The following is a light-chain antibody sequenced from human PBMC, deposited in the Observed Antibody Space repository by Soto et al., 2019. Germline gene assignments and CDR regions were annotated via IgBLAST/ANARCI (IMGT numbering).Light chain of an antibody. Sequence: DIQMTQSPASLSASVGDRVTITCRASQDIGDYLAWYQQKPGKVPKVLIYEASTLQSGVPSRFSGSGSGTDFTLTISGLQPEDVATFYCQMYKSAPQITFGGGTKVDIK. CDR3: QMYKSAPQIT. J-gene: IGKJ4*01. CDR1: QDIGDY. CDR2: EAS. V-gene: IGKV1-27*01.